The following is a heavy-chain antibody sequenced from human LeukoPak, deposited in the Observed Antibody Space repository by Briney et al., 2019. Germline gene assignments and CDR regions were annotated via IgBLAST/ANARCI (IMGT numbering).Heavy chain of an antibody. V-gene: IGHV5-51*07. J-gene: IGHJ4*02. D-gene: IGHD3-3*01. Sequence: GESLKISCKGSGYTFSSYWIGWVHQMPGKGLEWMGIIYPGDSDTRYSPSLQGQVTISVDTSIGTAYLQWSSLKASDTAIYYCARQNDFRLDYWGQGTLVTVSS. CDR2: IYPGDSDT. CDR3: ARQNDFRLDY. CDR1: GYTFSSYW.